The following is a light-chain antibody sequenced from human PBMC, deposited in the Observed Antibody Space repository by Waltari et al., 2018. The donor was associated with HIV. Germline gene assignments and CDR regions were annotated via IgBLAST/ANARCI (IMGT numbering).Light chain of an antibody. Sequence: QAVVTQEPSLTVSPGGTVTITCGSSTGTATSGHYPYWFQQKPGQAPRTLIYDTNKNHSWTPARFSGSLLGGKAALTLSGAQPEDEAEYYCLVSYSGAHVLFGGGTKLTVL. J-gene: IGLJ2*01. CDR2: DTN. V-gene: IGLV7-46*01. CDR3: LVSYSGAHVL. CDR1: TGTATSGHY.